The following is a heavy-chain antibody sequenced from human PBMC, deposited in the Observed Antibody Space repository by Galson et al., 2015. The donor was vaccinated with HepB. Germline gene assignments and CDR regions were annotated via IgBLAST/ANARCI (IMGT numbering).Heavy chain of an antibody. CDR1: GFTFSGYS. Sequence: PLRLSCAASGFTFSGYSMNWVRQAPGKGLEWISYIDSSGSTISYPDSVKGRFTVSRDNAKNLLYLQMNSLRDEDTAVYYCARSKWIEAAECSHWGQGTLVTVSS. J-gene: IGHJ4*02. CDR3: ARSKWIEAAECSH. CDR2: IDSSGSTI. D-gene: IGHD6-13*01. V-gene: IGHV3-48*02.